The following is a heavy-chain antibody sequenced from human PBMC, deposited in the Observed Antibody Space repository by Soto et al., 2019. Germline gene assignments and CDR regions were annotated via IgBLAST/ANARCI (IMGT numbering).Heavy chain of an antibody. J-gene: IGHJ1*01. D-gene: IGHD3-16*01. Sequence: EVQLVESGGGLIQPGGSLRLSCAASGLTVSSNYMSWVRQTPGKGLEWVSAISSGGNTNYADSVKGRFTISRDNAKNSLFLQMNSLRAEDTAVYYCATTLTTSAEYFQYWGQGTLVTVSS. V-gene: IGHV3-53*01. CDR3: ATTLTTSAEYFQY. CDR1: GLTVSSNY. CDR2: ISSGGNT.